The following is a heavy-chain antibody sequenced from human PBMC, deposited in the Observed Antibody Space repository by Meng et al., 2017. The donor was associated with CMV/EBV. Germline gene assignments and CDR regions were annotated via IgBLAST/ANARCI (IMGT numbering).Heavy chain of an antibody. D-gene: IGHD6-13*01. V-gene: IGHV6-1*01. CDR3: ARAGGYSSSWYFDY. J-gene: IGHJ4*02. Sequence: SQILSLTCAISGDSVSSNSAAWNWIRQSPSRGLEWLGRTYYRSKWYNDYAVSVKSRITINPDTSKNQFSLQLNSVTPEDTAVYHCARAGGYSSSWYFDYWGQGTLVTVSS. CDR2: TYYRSKWYN. CDR1: GDSVSSNSAA.